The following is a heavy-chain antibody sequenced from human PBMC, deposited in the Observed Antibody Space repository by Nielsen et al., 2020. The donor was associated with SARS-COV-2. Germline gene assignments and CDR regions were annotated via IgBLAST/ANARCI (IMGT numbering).Heavy chain of an antibody. D-gene: IGHD2-15*01. CDR3: ARDRGDIVVVVAAIQGFDY. Sequence: GESLKISCAASGFTFSDYYMSWIRQAPGKGLEWVSYISSSSSYINYADSVKGRFTISRDNAKNSLYLQMNSLRAEDTAVYYCARDRGDIVVVVAAIQGFDYWGQGTLVTVSS. J-gene: IGHJ4*02. CDR1: GFTFSDYY. CDR2: ISSSSSYI. V-gene: IGHV3-11*06.